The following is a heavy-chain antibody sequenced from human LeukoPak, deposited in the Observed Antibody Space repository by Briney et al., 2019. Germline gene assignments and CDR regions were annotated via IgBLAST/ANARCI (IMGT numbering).Heavy chain of an antibody. J-gene: IGHJ3*02. V-gene: IGHV3-48*01. CDR2: ISSSSSTI. CDR1: GFTFSSYS. Sequence: GRSLRLSCAASGFTFSSYSMNWVRQAPGKGLEWVSYISSSSSTIYYADSVKGRFTISRDNAKNSLYLQMNSLRAEDTAVYYCARICSSTSCYRGLAFDIWGQGTMVTVSS. D-gene: IGHD2-2*01. CDR3: ARICSSTSCYRGLAFDI.